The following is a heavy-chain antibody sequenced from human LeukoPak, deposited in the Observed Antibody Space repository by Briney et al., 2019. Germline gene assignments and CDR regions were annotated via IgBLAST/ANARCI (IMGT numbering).Heavy chain of an antibody. D-gene: IGHD6-13*01. CDR1: GFTFSTYA. CDR3: AREGIAAVCFDY. Sequence: PGGSLRLSCAASGFTFSTYAMHWVRQAPGKGLEWVAVISYDGSNKYYADSVRGRFTISRDNSKDTLYLQMNSLRAEDTAVYYCAREGIAAVCFDYWGQGTLVTVSS. J-gene: IGHJ4*02. V-gene: IGHV3-30-3*01. CDR2: ISYDGSNK.